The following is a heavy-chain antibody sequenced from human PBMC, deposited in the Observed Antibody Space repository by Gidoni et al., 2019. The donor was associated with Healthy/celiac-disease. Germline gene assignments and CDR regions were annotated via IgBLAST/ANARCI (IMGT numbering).Heavy chain of an antibody. V-gene: IGHV4-4*02. D-gene: IGHD5-18*01. CDR1: GGSITSSNW. CDR3: ARDGGYSYGHNWFDP. Sequence: QVQLQESGPGLVKPSGTLSRNCAVPGGSITSSNWWSWVRQPQRKGLEWIGEIYHSGSTNYIPSLKIRVTISVDKSKNQFSMKLSSVTAADTAVYYCARDGGYSYGHNWFDPWGQGTLVTVSS. CDR2: IYHSGST. J-gene: IGHJ5*02.